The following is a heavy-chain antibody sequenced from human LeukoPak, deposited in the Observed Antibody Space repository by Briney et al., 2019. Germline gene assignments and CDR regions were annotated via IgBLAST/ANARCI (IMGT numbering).Heavy chain of an antibody. CDR3: TTGVFGVLPYY. V-gene: IGHV3-15*01. Sequence: GGSLRLSCVASRFTFSNFWMSWVRQAPGKGLEWVGRIKNRGDGGTTDYAAAVKGRFTISRDDSKDTLFLQMDSLRTDDTAVYYCTTGVFGVLPYYWGQGTLVTVSS. CDR2: IKNRGDGGTT. D-gene: IGHD3-3*01. J-gene: IGHJ4*02. CDR1: RFTFSNFW.